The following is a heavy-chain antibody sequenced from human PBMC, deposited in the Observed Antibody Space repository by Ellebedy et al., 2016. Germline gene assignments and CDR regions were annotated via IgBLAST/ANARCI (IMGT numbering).Heavy chain of an antibody. CDR1: GFTFSDYY. Sequence: GGSLRLXXAASGFTFSDYYMSWIRQAPGKGLEWVSYISSSSSYTNYADSVKGRFTISRDNAKNSLYLQMNSLRAEDTAVYYCARNLLRSFDYWGQGTLVTVSS. J-gene: IGHJ4*02. V-gene: IGHV3-11*03. CDR3: ARNLLRSFDY. CDR2: ISSSSSYT.